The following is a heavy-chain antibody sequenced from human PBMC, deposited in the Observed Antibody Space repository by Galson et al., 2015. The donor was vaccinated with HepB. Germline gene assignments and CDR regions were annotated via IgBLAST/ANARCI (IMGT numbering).Heavy chain of an antibody. Sequence: SVKVSCKASGGTFSSYAISWVRQALGQGLEWMGGIIPIFGTANYAQKFQGRVTITADESTSTAYMELSSLRSEDTAVYYCARTSTEEMATISYYYYYMDVWGKGTTVTVSS. CDR1: GGTFSSYA. D-gene: IGHD5-24*01. J-gene: IGHJ6*03. CDR2: IIPIFGTA. CDR3: ARTSTEEMATISYYYYYMDV. V-gene: IGHV1-69*13.